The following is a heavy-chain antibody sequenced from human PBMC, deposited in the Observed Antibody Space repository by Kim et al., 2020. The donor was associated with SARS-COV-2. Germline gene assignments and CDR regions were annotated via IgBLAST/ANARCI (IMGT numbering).Heavy chain of an antibody. V-gene: IGHV3-48*03. CDR1: GSTLSSYE. CDR3: ARDQDRSGWSTRGYSYYYGMDV. J-gene: IGHJ6*02. Sequence: GGSLRLSCVGSGSTLSSYEMNWVRQAPGKGLEWISHISTSGSTIYYAGSVKGRFTIARDNAKNSLYLQMNSLRAEDTAVYYCARDQDRSGWSTRGYSYYYGMDVWGQGTTVPVSS. CDR2: ISTSGSTI. D-gene: IGHD6-19*01.